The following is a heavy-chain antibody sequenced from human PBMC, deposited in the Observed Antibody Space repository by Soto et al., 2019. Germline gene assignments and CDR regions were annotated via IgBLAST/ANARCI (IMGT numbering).Heavy chain of an antibody. CDR2: TYYRSKWYN. Sequence: SQTLSLTCAISGDSVSSISAAWNWIRQSPSRGLEWLGRTYYRSKWYNDYAVSVKSRITINPVTSKNQFSLQLNSVAPEDTAVYYCARDFIVVVPGGNYYYGLDVWGQGTTVTVSS. J-gene: IGHJ6*02. D-gene: IGHD2-2*01. V-gene: IGHV6-1*01. CDR1: GDSVSSISAA. CDR3: ARDFIVVVPGGNYYYGLDV.